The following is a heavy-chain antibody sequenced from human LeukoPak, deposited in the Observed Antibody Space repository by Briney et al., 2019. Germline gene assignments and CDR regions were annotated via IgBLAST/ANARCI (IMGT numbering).Heavy chain of an antibody. Sequence: GGSLRLSCAASGFTFSRYWMSWVRQSPGKGLEWLANIKEDGSEKYYVDSVKGRFTISRDNAKNSLYLQMNSLRAEDTSVYYCASGSREWWGQGTLVTVSS. D-gene: IGHD3-10*01. CDR1: GFTFSRYW. CDR3: ASGSREW. CDR2: IKEDGSEK. V-gene: IGHV3-7*01. J-gene: IGHJ4*02.